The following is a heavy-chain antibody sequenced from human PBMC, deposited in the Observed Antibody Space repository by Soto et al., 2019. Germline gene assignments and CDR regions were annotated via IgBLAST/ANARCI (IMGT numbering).Heavy chain of an antibody. D-gene: IGHD1-26*01. V-gene: IGHV1-2*05. CDR3: ARERHLSSPFDAFDR. Sequence: QVHLVQSGAEVKKPGASVKVSCMASGYNFIAQNIHWVRQAPGLGLEWMGKMNPNRGGSDYAQEFQGRVTVTRDTSISTVYMELNSPKSDDAVVYYRARERHLSSPFDAFDRSGQRTIVMVSS. J-gene: IGHJ3*01. CDR2: MNPNRGGS. CDR1: GYNFIAQN.